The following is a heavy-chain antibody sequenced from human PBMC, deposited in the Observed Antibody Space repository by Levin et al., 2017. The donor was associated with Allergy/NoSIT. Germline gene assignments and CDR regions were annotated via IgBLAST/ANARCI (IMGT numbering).Heavy chain of an antibody. CDR1: GFTFSSYS. Sequence: GGSLRLSCAASGFTFSSYSMNWVRQAPGKGLEWVSSISSSSSYIYYADSVKGRFTISRDNAKNSLYLQMNSLRAEDTAVYYCARDSGSSWSYYYYYMDDWGKGTTVTVSS. D-gene: IGHD6-13*01. V-gene: IGHV3-21*01. CDR2: ISSSSSYI. CDR3: ARDSGSSWSYYYYYMDD. J-gene: IGHJ6*03.